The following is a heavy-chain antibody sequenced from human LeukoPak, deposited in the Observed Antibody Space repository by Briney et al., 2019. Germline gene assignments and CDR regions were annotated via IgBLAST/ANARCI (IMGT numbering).Heavy chain of an antibody. CDR1: GFTFSSYA. D-gene: IGHD3-9*01. Sequence: PGRSLTLSCAASGFTFSSYAIHWVRQAPGKGLEWVSSITSGGTYTYYADSVKGRFTTSRDNAKNSLSLQLSSLRAEDTAVHYCARGHYDILTASYKWTPDYWGQGILVTVSS. CDR3: ARGHYDILTASYKWTPDY. CDR2: ITSGGTYT. V-gene: IGHV3-21*06. J-gene: IGHJ4*02.